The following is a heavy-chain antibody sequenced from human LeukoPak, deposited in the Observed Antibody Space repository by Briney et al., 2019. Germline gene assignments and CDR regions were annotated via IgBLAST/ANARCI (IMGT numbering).Heavy chain of an antibody. CDR3: ARPSSGATPDAFDI. J-gene: IGHJ3*02. V-gene: IGHV4-61*02. CDR1: GGSISSGSYY. CDR2: IYSSGST. Sequence: PSETLSLTCNVSGGSISSGSYYWSWIRQPAGKGLEWIGRIYSSGSTNYSPSLKSRVTISVDTSKNQFSLKLSSVTAADTAVYYCARPSSGATPDAFDIWGQGTMVTVSS. D-gene: IGHD2-15*01.